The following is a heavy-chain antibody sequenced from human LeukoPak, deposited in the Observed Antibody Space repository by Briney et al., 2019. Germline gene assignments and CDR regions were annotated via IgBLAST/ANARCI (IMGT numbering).Heavy chain of an antibody. V-gene: IGHV3-21*05. D-gene: IGHD2-2*01. J-gene: IGHJ4*02. CDR1: GFTFSSYS. CDR3: AKVVSDRCSSTSCPFDC. Sequence: GGSLRLSCAASGFTFSSYSMNWVRQAPGKGLEWVSYISSSSSYIYYADSVKGRFTISRDNSKNTLHLQMNSLRVEDTAVYYCAKVVSDRCSSTSCPFDCWGQGTLVTVSS. CDR2: ISSSSSYI.